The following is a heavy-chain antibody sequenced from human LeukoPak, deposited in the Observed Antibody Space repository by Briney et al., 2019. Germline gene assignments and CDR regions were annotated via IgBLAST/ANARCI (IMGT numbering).Heavy chain of an antibody. CDR3: ARDGAYGSGSYALLVNYYYMDV. D-gene: IGHD3-10*01. CDR1: GYTFTGYY. J-gene: IGHJ6*03. CDR2: INPNSGGT. V-gene: IGHV1-2*02. Sequence: GASVKVSCKASGYTFTGYYMHWVRQAPGQGLEWMGWINPNSGGTNYAQKFQGRVTMTRDTSISTAYMELSRLRSDDTAVYYCARDGAYGSGSYALLVNYYYMDVWGKGTTVTISS.